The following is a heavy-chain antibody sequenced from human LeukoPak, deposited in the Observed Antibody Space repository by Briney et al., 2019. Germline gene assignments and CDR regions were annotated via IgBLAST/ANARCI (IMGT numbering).Heavy chain of an antibody. CDR2: ISYDGSNK. Sequence: QPGRSLRLSCAASGFTFSSYAMHWVRQAPGKGLEWVAVISYDGSNKYYADSVKGRFTISRDNAKNSLYLQMNSLRAEDTAVYYCASPIITEPGYSSSWTDYWGQGTLVTVSS. J-gene: IGHJ4*02. D-gene: IGHD6-13*01. CDR1: GFTFSSYA. CDR3: ASPIITEPGYSSSWTDY. V-gene: IGHV3-30-3*01.